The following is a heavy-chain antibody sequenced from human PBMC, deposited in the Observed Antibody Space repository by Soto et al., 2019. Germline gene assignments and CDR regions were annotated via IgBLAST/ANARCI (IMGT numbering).Heavy chain of an antibody. J-gene: IGHJ6*02. CDR3: AKAPFNYDSSGYYYGPTYYYGMDV. CDR2: ISYDGSNK. Sequence: GSLRLSCAASGFTFSSYGMHWVRQAPGKGLEWVAVISYDGSNKYYADSVKGRFTISRDNSKNTLYLQMNSLRAEDTAVYYCAKAPFNYDSSGYYYGPTYYYGMDVWGQGTTVTVSS. V-gene: IGHV3-30*18. D-gene: IGHD3-22*01. CDR1: GFTFSSYG.